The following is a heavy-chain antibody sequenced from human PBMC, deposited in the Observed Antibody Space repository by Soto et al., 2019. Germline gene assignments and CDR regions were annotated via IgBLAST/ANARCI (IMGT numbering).Heavy chain of an antibody. D-gene: IGHD6-19*01. CDR1: GYSFTSYW. J-gene: IGHJ6*02. CDR2: IYPGDSDT. Sequence: GESLKISCKGSGYSFTSYWIGWVRQMPGKGLEWMGIIYPGDSDTRYSPSFQGQVTISADKSISTAYLQWSSLKASDTAMFYCAISYSSGWLYYYYYGMDVWGQGTTVTVSS. V-gene: IGHV5-51*01. CDR3: AISYSSGWLYYYYYGMDV.